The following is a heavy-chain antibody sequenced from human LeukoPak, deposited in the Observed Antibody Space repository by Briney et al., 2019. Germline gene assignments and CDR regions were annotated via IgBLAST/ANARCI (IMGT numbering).Heavy chain of an antibody. V-gene: IGHV3-23*01. CDR3: AKDLGYCSSTSCYLFDY. D-gene: IGHD2-2*01. CDR1: GFTFSSYA. Sequence: GGSLRLSCAASGFTFSSYAMSWVRQAPGKGLEWVSAISGSGGSTYYADSVKGRFTISRDNSKNTLYLQMNSLRAEGTAVYYCAKDLGYCSSTSCYLFDYWGQGTLVTVSS. J-gene: IGHJ4*02. CDR2: ISGSGGST.